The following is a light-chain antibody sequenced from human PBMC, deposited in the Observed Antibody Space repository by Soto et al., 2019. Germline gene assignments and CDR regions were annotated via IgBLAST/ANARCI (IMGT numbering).Light chain of an antibody. V-gene: IGLV2-14*01. J-gene: IGLJ2*01. CDR3: SSYTSSSTV. Sequence: QSALTQPASVSGSPGPSSTISCTGISSDVGGYNYVSWYQQHPGQAPKLMIYDVSDRPSGVSNRFSGSKSGNTASLTISGLQAEDEADYYCSSYTSSSTVFGGGTKLTVL. CDR1: SSDVGGYNY. CDR2: DVS.